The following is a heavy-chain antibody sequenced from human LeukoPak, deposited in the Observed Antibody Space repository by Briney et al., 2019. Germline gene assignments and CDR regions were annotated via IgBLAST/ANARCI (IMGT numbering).Heavy chain of an antibody. V-gene: IGHV4-39*07. CDR2: IYHSGST. CDR1: GGSISSGSYY. Sequence: SQTLSLTCTVSGGSISSGSYYWSWIRQPPGKGLEWIGSIYHSGSTYYNPSLKSRVTISVDTSKNQFSLKLSSVTAADTAVYYCARGGYGDFIFDYWGQGTLVTVSS. CDR3: ARGGYGDFIFDY. J-gene: IGHJ4*02. D-gene: IGHD4-17*01.